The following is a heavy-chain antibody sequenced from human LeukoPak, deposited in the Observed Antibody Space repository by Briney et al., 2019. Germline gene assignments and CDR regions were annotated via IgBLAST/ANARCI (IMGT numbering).Heavy chain of an antibody. Sequence: VSXKXSGYTFTXYGISWVRQAPGQGLEWMGWISAYNGNTNYAQKLQGRVTMTTDTSTSTAYMELRSLRSDDTAVYYCARDPIWFYYFDYWGQGTLVTVSS. CDR1: GYTFTXYG. CDR2: ISAYNGNT. V-gene: IGHV1-18*01. D-gene: IGHD3-9*01. CDR3: ARDPIWFYYFDY. J-gene: IGHJ4*02.